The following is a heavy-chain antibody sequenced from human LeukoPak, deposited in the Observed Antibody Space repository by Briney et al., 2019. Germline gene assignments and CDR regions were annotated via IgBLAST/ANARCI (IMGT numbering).Heavy chain of an antibody. CDR1: GYTFTSYY. CDR3: ARGRSWNYSYYYYYMDV. Sequence: GASVKVSCKASGYTFTSYYMHWVRQAPGQGLEWMGIINPSGGSTSYAQKFQGRVTMTRDTSTSTVYMELSSLRSEDTAVYYCARGRSWNYSYYYYYMDVWGKGTTVTVSS. V-gene: IGHV1-46*01. CDR2: INPSGGST. J-gene: IGHJ6*03. D-gene: IGHD1-7*01.